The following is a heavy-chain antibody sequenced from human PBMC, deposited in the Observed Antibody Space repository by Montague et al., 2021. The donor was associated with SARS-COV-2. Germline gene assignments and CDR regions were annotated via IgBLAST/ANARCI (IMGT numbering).Heavy chain of an antibody. D-gene: IGHD3-22*01. Sequence: SETLSLTCTVSGRSISSSSSYWGWIRQPPGMGLEWIGSIYYSGSTYYNPTLKSRITISVDTSKNQFSLRLTSVTAADTAVYYCARDIRIPMLIVIKGYGMDVWGQGTTVTVSS. CDR2: IYYSGST. CDR1: GRSISSSSSY. V-gene: IGHV4-39*07. CDR3: ARDIRIPMLIVIKGYGMDV. J-gene: IGHJ6*02.